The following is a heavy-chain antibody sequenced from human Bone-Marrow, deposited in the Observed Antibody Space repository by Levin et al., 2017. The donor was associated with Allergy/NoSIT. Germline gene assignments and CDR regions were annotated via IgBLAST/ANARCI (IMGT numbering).Heavy chain of an antibody. CDR3: VRLLCSRDYRGKNYGYYYTGLDV. CDR2: IYPNNSDT. Sequence: KTGGSLRLSCTGSGYDFTTYWVAWVRQMPGKGLEYMGIIYPNNSDTKYSPSFQGQVTVSADKSLRTAYLQWSRLKASDSAMYFCVRLLCSRDYRGKNYGYYYTGLDVWGQGTSVTVSS. V-gene: IGHV5-51*01. CDR1: GYDFTTYW. J-gene: IGHJ6*02. D-gene: IGHD4-11*01.